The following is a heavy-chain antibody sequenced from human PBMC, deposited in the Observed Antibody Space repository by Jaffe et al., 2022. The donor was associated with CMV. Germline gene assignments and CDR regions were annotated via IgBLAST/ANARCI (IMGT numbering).Heavy chain of an antibody. CDR2: ISGSGGST. CDR1: GFTFSSYA. CDR3: ATTGTRAAQSSAAQQPLYWYFDL. D-gene: IGHD6-13*01. Sequence: EVQLLESGGGLVQPGGSLRLSCAASGFTFSSYAMSWVRQAPGKGLEWVSAISGSGGSTYYADSVKGRFTISRDNSKNTLYLQMNSLRAEDTAVYYCATTGTRAAQSSAAQQPLYWYFDLWGRGTLVTVSS. J-gene: IGHJ2*01. V-gene: IGHV3-23*01.